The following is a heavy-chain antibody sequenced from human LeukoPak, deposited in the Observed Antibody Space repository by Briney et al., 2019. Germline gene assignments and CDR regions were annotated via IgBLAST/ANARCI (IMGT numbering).Heavy chain of an antibody. CDR2: IKRKTDSGTT. J-gene: IGHJ4*02. Sequence: GGSLRLSCEVSGFTFSSYEMNWVRQAPGKGLEWVGRIKRKTDSGTTDYAAPVKGRFTISRDDSKNTLYLQMNSLRTGDTAVYYCTTRLYCSGDNCYSYPSFDYWGRGTLVTVSS. CDR3: TTRLYCSGDNCYSYPSFDY. V-gene: IGHV3-15*01. D-gene: IGHD2-15*01. CDR1: GFTFSSYE.